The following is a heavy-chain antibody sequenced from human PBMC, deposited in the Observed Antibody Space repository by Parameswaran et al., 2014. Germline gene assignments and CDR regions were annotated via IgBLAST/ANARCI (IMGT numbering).Heavy chain of an antibody. CDR2: ISSSSSYI. D-gene: IGHD1-7*01. V-gene: IGHV3-21*01. J-gene: IGHJ4*02. Sequence: VRQMPGKGLEWVSSISSSSSYIYYADSVKGRFTISRDNAKNSLYLQMNSLRAEDTAVYYCARDSGTGTTWGFDYWGQGTLVTVSS. CDR3: ARDSGTGTTWGFDY.